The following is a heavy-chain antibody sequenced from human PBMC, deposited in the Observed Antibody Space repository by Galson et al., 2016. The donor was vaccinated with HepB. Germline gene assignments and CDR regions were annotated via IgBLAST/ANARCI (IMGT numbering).Heavy chain of an antibody. J-gene: IGHJ6*02. V-gene: IGHV1-69*13. CDR2: IIPLFGAT. CDR1: GGTFKIFA. CDR3: ARSADIVAAGTPKIHYYYYYGMDV. Sequence: VQVSCKASGGTFKIFAISWVRQAPGQGLEWMGGIIPLFGATVSAQQFQGRLTIAADESTGTAFMELDSLRSEDTAVYYCARSADIVAAGTPKIHYYYYYGMDVWGQGTSVTVSS. D-gene: IGHD6-13*01.